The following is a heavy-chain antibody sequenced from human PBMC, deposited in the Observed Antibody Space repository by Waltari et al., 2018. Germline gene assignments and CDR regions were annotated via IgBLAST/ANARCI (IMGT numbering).Heavy chain of an antibody. J-gene: IGHJ4*02. CDR1: GGSITSGSYY. CDR2: IYTSGST. CDR3: ARQDDSSGYYYFDY. Sequence: QVQLQESRPGLVKPSPTLSLTCTVSGGSITSGSYYWSWIRQPAGKGLEWIGYIYTSGSTNYNPSLKSRVTISVDTSNNQFSLKLSSVTSADTAVYYCARQDDSSGYYYFDYWGQGTLVTVSA. V-gene: IGHV4-61*09. D-gene: IGHD3-22*01.